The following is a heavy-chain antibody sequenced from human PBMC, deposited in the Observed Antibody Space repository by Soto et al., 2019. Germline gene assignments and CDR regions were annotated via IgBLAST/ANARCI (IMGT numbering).Heavy chain of an antibody. CDR2: TYHSGST. CDR1: GGSISSSNW. D-gene: IGHD3-10*02. Sequence: QVQLQESGPGLVKPSGTLSLTCAVSGGSISSSNWWSWVRQPPGKGLEWIGETYHSGSTNYNPSLKSRVTISVDKSKSQFSLKLSSVTAADTAVYYCASVRGGYYYAMDVWGQGTTVTVSS. CDR3: ASVRGGYYYAMDV. J-gene: IGHJ6*02. V-gene: IGHV4-4*02.